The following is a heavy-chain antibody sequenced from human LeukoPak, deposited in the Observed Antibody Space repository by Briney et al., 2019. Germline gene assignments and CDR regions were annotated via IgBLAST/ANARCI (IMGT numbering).Heavy chain of an antibody. D-gene: IGHD3-9*01. V-gene: IGHV3-74*01. CDR2: ISADGTST. CDR1: GFTFSNCW. Sequence: GGSLRLSCAASGFTFSNCWMHWVRHAPGEGLVWVSRISADGTSTNYADSVKGRFTISRDNAKNILYLQMNSLRAEDTGLYYCAGWDILTASGDSWGQGALVAVSS. CDR3: AGWDILTASGDS. J-gene: IGHJ4*02.